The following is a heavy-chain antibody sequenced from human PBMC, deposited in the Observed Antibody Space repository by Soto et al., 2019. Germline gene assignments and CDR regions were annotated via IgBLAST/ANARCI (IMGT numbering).Heavy chain of an antibody. V-gene: IGHV4-34*01. Sequence: PSETLSLTCAVYGGSFSGYYWSWIRQPPGKGLEWIGEINHSGSTNYNPSLKSRVTISVDTSKNQFSLKLSSVTAADTAVYYCARVNSSSCNDYWGQGTLVTVSS. CDR3: ARVNSSSCNDY. D-gene: IGHD6-13*01. CDR1: GGSFSGYY. J-gene: IGHJ4*02. CDR2: INHSGST.